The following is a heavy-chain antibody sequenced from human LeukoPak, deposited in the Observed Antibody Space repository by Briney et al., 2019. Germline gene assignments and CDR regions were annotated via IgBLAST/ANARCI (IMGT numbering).Heavy chain of an antibody. D-gene: IGHD5-18*01. CDR3: ARQDGFRYGYGAPLGYYYYMDG. Sequence: SETLSLTCTVSGGSISSSSYCWGWIRQPPGKGREWIGRINDTGSTYYNPSLKSRVTISVDTSQNPLSLKPSTVTATAAAVYYCARQDGFRYGYGAPLGYYYYMDGWGKGTTVSVSS. CDR2: INDTGST. V-gene: IGHV4-39*01. CDR1: GGSISSSSYC. J-gene: IGHJ6*03.